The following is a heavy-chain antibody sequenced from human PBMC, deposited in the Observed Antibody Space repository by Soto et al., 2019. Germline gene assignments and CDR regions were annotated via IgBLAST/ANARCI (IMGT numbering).Heavy chain of an antibody. CDR2: ISAYNGNT. D-gene: IGHD4-17*01. Sequence: ASVKVSCKASGYTFTSYGISWVRQAPGQGLEWMGWISAYNGNTNYAQKLQGRVTMTTDTSTSTAYMELRSLRSDDTAVYYCARDRLWDYGDYGIDYWGQGTLVTVSS. J-gene: IGHJ4*02. V-gene: IGHV1-18*01. CDR3: ARDRLWDYGDYGIDY. CDR1: GYTFTSYG.